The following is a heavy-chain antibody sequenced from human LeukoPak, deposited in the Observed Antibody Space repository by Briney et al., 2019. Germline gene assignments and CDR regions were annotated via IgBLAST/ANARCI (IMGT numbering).Heavy chain of an antibody. D-gene: IGHD1-26*01. Sequence: GGSLRLSCAASRFTFSSYWMHWVRQAPGKGLVWVSRINNDGSSTNYADSVKGRFTISRDNAKNTLYPQMNSPRAEDTAVYYCARDWDTDGMDVWGQGTTVTVSS. V-gene: IGHV3-74*01. J-gene: IGHJ6*02. CDR1: RFTFSSYW. CDR2: INNDGSST. CDR3: ARDWDTDGMDV.